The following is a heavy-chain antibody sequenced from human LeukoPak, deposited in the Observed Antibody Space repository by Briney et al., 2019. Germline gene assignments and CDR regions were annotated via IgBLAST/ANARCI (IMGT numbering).Heavy chain of an antibody. J-gene: IGHJ1*01. CDR1: GFTFSSYA. V-gene: IGHV3-23*01. Sequence: GGSLRLSXAASGFTFSSYAMSWVRQAPGKGMEWISAISGSGGSTYYADSVKGRFTISRDNSKNTLYLQMNSLRAEDTAVYYCAKAGAYCGGDCYWDFQHWGQGTLVTVSS. D-gene: IGHD2-21*01. CDR3: AKAGAYCGGDCYWDFQH. CDR2: ISGSGGST.